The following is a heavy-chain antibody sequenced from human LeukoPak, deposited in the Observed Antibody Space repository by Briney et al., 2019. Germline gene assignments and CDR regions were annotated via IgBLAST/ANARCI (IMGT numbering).Heavy chain of an antibody. CDR1: GYTFTSYD. J-gene: IGHJ5*02. CDR2: LNPNSGNT. Sequence: GASVKVSCTASGYTFTSYDINWVRQATGQGREWMGWLNPNSGNTGYAQKFQGRVTITRDTSINTAYMELSSLRSEDTAVYYCARMTVSGRDNWFDPWGQGTLVTVSS. D-gene: IGHD6-19*01. CDR3: ARMTVSGRDNWFDP. V-gene: IGHV1-8*03.